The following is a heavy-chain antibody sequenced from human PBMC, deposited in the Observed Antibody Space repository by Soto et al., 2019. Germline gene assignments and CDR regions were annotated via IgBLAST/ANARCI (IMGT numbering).Heavy chain of an antibody. V-gene: IGHV2-70*01. J-gene: IGHJ6*02. CDR3: VRISITAVAGTVDYFGMDV. CDR2: IDWDDYK. Sequence: SGPTLVNPTQTLTLTCTFSGFSLSTSGMCLSWIRQPPGKALEWLALIDWDDYKYYSTSLKTRLTISKDTSKNQLVLTMTNMDLEDTATYYCVRISITAVAGTVDYFGMDVWGQETTITVAS. CDR1: GFSLSTSGMC. D-gene: IGHD6-19*01.